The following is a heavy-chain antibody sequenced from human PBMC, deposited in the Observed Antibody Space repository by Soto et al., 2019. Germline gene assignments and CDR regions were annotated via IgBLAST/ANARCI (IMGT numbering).Heavy chain of an antibody. CDR3: ARPPYPGCINAVCYPLDY. V-gene: IGHV1-46*01. D-gene: IGHD2-8*01. Sequence: QVQLVQSGAEVKKPGASVKISCKASGYTFTSYYMHWVRQAPGQGLEWMGIINPSGGSTNYAQKLQGRVAMTRDTSTSTVYMELNRLRSEDKAVYYCARPPYPGCINAVCYPLDYWGQGTLVTVSS. CDR1: GYTFTSYY. J-gene: IGHJ4*02. CDR2: INPSGGST.